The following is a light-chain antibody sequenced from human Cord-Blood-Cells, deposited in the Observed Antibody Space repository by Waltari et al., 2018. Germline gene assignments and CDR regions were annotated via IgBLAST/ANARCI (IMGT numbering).Light chain of an antibody. CDR2: EVS. V-gene: IGLV2-8*01. CDR1: SSDVGGYNY. J-gene: IGLJ3*02. Sequence: QSALTQPPSASGSPGQSVTIPCTGTSSDVGGYNYVSWYQQHPGKAPKLMIYEVSKRPSGVPDRFSGSKSGNTASLTVSGLQAEDEADYYCSSYAGSWVCGGGTKLTVL. CDR3: SSYAGSWV.